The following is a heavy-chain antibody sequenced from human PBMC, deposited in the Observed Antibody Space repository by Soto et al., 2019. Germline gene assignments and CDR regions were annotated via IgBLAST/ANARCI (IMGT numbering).Heavy chain of an antibody. CDR1: GYTLTELS. J-gene: IGHJ6*02. CDR3: ATGYTQGSYYYYYGMDV. V-gene: IGHV1-24*01. D-gene: IGHD5-18*01. CDR2: FDPEDGET. Sequence: ASVKVSCKVSGYTLTELSMHWVRQAPGKGLEWMGGFDPEDGETIYARKFQGRVTMTEDTSTDTAYMELSSLRSEDTAVYYCATGYTQGSYYYYYGMDVWGQGTTVTVSS.